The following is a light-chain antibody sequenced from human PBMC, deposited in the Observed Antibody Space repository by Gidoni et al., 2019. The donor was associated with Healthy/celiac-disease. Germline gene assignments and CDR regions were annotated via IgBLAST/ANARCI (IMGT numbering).Light chain of an antibody. Sequence: QSVLTQPPSASGTHGQRVTLSCSGSSSNIGSNYVYWYQQLPGTAPKLLIYRNNQRPSGFPARFSGSKSGTSASLAIIVLRSADDADYYCAAGDDSLSGVVFRGVTNLTVL. V-gene: IGLV1-47*01. CDR1: SSNIGSNY. CDR2: RNN. J-gene: IGLJ2*01. CDR3: AAGDDSLSGVV.